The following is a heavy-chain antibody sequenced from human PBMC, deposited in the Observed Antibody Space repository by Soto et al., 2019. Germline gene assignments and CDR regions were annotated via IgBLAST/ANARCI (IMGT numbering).Heavy chain of an antibody. CDR2: IYWNDDK. CDR3: AHRYFATAAFDV. J-gene: IGHJ3*01. V-gene: IGHV2-5*01. CDR1: GFSLSTSGVG. D-gene: IGHD3-9*01. Sequence: QITLKESGPTLVKPTQTLTLTCTFSGFSLSTSGVGVGWIRQPPGKALEWLALIYWNDDKHYSPSLKSRLTIANSASKNQVVITMTNMDPVHTATHYRAHRYFATAAFDVWDQGTMVTVAS.